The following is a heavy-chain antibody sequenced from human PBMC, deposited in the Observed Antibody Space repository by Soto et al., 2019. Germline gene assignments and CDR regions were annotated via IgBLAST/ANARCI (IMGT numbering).Heavy chain of an antibody. CDR3: ARVTSSTNYGFWSGYSRGQPGYYYYGMDV. D-gene: IGHD3-3*01. J-gene: IGHJ6*02. CDR1: GDSVSSNSAA. Sequence: PSQTLSLTCAISGDSVSSNSAAWNWIRQSPSRGLEWLGRTYYRSKWYNDYAVSVKSRITINPDTYKNQFSLQLNSVTPEDTAVYYCARVTSSTNYGFWSGYSRGQPGYYYYGMDVWGQGTKATDSS. CDR2: TYYRSKWYN. V-gene: IGHV6-1*01.